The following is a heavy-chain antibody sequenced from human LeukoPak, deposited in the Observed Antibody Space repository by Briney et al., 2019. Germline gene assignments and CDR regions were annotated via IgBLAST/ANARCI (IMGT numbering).Heavy chain of an antibody. V-gene: IGHV3-7*01. J-gene: IGHJ4*02. CDR3: ARDNGRDMATV. D-gene: IGHD5-24*01. CDR2: INQDGSEE. CDR1: GFIFSSYW. Sequence: GGSLRLSCAASGFIFSSYWMTWVRQAPGKGLEWVATINQDGSEEYCVDSVKGRFTISRDNAKNSLYLQMSSLRVEDTAVYYCARDNGRDMATVWGQGTLVTVSS.